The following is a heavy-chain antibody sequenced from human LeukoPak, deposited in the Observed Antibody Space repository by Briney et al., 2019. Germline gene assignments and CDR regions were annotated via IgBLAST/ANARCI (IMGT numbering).Heavy chain of an antibody. V-gene: IGHV3-9*01. CDR1: GFTFDDYA. D-gene: IGHD6-6*01. J-gene: IGHJ4*02. CDR3: AKSGTFSSSSGYLDS. Sequence: GRSLRLSCAASGFTFDDYAMHWVRQAPGKGLEWVSGISWNSGNIDYGDSVKGRFTLSRDNAKNSLSLQMNSLRAEDTAFYYCAKSGTFSSSSGYLDSWGQGTLVTVSS. CDR2: ISWNSGNI.